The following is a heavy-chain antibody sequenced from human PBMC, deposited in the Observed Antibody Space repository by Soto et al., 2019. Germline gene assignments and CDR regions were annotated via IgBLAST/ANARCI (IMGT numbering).Heavy chain of an antibody. V-gene: IGHV4-31*03. D-gene: IGHD6-19*01. CDR2: MHYSGTT. CDR1: DGSSATFGSY. CDR3: ASAPTYSSRSGWLGAFDI. Sequence: SETMSLTCTVSDGSSATFGSYWSWNRQNPEKGLEWLIYMHYSGTTYYNPSLKSRIAISLDTSRNQFSLRLNSVTAADTAVYYCASAPTYSSRSGWLGAFDIWGQGTMVTVSS. J-gene: IGHJ3*02.